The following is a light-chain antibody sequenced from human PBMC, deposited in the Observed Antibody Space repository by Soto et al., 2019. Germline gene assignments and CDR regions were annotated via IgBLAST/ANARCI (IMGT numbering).Light chain of an antibody. Sequence: QSVLTQPASVAGCPGQSIAISCTGSSSDDGGYSYVSWYQHHPGKAPKLMIYDVDVRPSGVSNRFSGSKSGNTASLTISGLQAEDEADYYCNSYTSSGTYVLFGGGTKLTVL. J-gene: IGLJ2*01. CDR2: DVD. CDR1: SSDDGGYSY. CDR3: NSYTSSGTYVL. V-gene: IGLV2-14*03.